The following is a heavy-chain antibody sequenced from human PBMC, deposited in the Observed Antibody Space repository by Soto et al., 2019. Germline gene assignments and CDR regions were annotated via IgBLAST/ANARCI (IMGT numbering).Heavy chain of an antibody. CDR1: GGSISSGGYY. CDR2: IYYSGST. D-gene: IGHD3-9*01. V-gene: IGHV4-31*03. CDR3: ARAGSAYYDILTGSNWFDP. Sequence: SETLSLTCTVSGGSISSGGYYWSWIRQHPGKGLEWIGYIYYSGSTYYNPSLKSRVTISVDTSKNQFSLKLSSVTAADTAVYYCARAGSAYYDILTGSNWFDPWGQGTLVTVSS. J-gene: IGHJ5*02.